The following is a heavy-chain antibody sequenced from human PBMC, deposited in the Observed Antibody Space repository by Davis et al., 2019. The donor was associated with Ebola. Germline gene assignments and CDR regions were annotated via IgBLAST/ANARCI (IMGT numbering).Heavy chain of an antibody. D-gene: IGHD1-26*01. J-gene: IGHJ4*02. CDR2: MNPKSGNT. V-gene: IGHV1-8*01. CDR1: GYTFTSYD. CDR3: ARGNSGSSDY. Sequence: AASVKVSCKASGYTFTSYDNNWVRQDTGQGLEWMGWMNPKSGNTGYAQKFQGRVSMTRNTSISTANMELRSLRSEDTAVYYCARGNSGSSDYWGQGTLVTVSS.